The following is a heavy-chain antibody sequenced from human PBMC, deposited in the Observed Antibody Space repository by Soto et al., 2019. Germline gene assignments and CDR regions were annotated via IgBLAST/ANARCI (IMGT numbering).Heavy chain of an antibody. CDR3: ATGGDCGGDCYPTSDAFDI. J-gene: IGHJ3*02. V-gene: IGHV1-69*01. D-gene: IGHD2-21*02. Sequence: QVQLVQSGAEVKKPGSSVKVSCKASGGTFSSYANSWVRQAPGQGLEWMGGIIPIFGTANYAQKFQGRVTITADESTSTAYMELSSLRSEDTAVYYCATGGDCGGDCYPTSDAFDIWGQGTMVTVSS. CDR2: IIPIFGTA. CDR1: GGTFSSYA.